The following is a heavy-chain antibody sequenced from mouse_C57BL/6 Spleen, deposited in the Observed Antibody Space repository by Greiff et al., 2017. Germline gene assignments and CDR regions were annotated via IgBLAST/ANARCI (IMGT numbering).Heavy chain of an antibody. J-gene: IGHJ4*01. V-gene: IGHV1-50*01. CDR3: ASGGYLTGDD. D-gene: IGHD1-1*02. CDR2: IDPSDSYT. CDR1: GYTFTSYW. Sequence: QVQLQQSGAELVKPGASVKLSCKASGYTFTSYWMQWVKQRPGQGLEWIGEIDPSDSYTNYNQKFKGKATLTVDTSSSTAYMQLSSLTSEDSAVYYCASGGYLTGDDWGQGTSVTVSA.